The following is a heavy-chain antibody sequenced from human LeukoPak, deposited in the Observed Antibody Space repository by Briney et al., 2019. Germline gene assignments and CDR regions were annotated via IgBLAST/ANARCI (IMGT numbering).Heavy chain of an antibody. J-gene: IGHJ5*02. D-gene: IGHD3-22*01. CDR2: ISNDGGGT. V-gene: IGHV3-23*01. Sequence: GGSLRLSCTPSGFIFNNYGLMWVRRAPGEGMEWVPAISNDGGGTNYADFVKGRFTISRDNSKNTLFLQMNSLRAEDTALYYCAKGSSGYFVDLWGQGTLVTVSS. CDR3: AKGSSGYFVDL. CDR1: GFIFNNYG.